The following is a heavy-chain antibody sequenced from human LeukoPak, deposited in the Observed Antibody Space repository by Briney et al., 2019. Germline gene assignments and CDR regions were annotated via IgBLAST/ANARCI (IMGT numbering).Heavy chain of an antibody. V-gene: IGHV3-30*03. CDR1: GFTFSSYG. CDR2: ISYDGSNK. CDR3: ARWPHCQDF. Sequence: GRSLRLSRAASGFTFSSYGMHWVRRAPGKGLEWVAVISYDGSNKYYADSVKGRFTISRDNSKNTLYLQMNSLRADDTAVYYCARWPHCQDFWGRGTRVTVSS. J-gene: IGHJ4*02.